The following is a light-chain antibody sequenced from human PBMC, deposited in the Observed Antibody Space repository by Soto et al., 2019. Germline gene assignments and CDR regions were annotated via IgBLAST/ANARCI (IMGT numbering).Light chain of an antibody. CDR2: EGS. CDR1: NSDVGSYNL. Sequence: QSALTQPASVSGSPGQSITISCTGANSDVGSYNLVSWYQQHPGKAPKFMIYEGSKRPSGVSIRFSGSKSGNTASQTISGLQAEDEADYYCCSYAGRSTYVFGTGTKVTVL. V-gene: IGLV2-23*01. J-gene: IGLJ1*01. CDR3: CSYAGRSTYV.